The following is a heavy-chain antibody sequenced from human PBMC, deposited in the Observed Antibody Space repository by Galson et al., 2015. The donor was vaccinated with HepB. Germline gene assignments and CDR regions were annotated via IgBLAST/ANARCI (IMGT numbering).Heavy chain of an antibody. Sequence: SVKVSCKASGGTFSSYAISWVRQAPGQGLEWMGGIIPIFGTANYAQKFQGRVTITADESTSTAYMELSSLRSEDTAVYYCARDSLNSGYDYGDIVLGGYYYGMDVWGQGTTVTVSS. D-gene: IGHD5-12*01. J-gene: IGHJ6*02. CDR1: GGTFSSYA. CDR2: IIPIFGTA. CDR3: ARDSLNSGYDYGDIVLGGYYYGMDV. V-gene: IGHV1-69*13.